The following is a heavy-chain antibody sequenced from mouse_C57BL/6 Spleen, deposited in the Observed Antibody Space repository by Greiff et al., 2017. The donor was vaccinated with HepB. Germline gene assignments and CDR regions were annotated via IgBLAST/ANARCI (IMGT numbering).Heavy chain of an antibody. V-gene: IGHV8-8*01. Sequence: QVTLKESGPGILQPSQTLSLTCSFSGFSLSTFAMGVGWIRQPTGKGLEWLAHIWWDDDKYSNPALKSRLTTSKDTTKTQLFLKIANVDTADTATYCCARIEAGNYAMDYWGQGTSVTVSS. J-gene: IGHJ4*01. CDR1: GFSLSTFAMG. CDR3: ARIEAGNYAMDY. CDR2: IWWDDDK.